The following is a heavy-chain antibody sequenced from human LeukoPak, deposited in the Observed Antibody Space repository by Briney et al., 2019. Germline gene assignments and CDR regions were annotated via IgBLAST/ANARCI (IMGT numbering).Heavy chain of an antibody. Sequence: SVKVSCKASGGTFSSYAISWVRQAPGQGLEWMGGIIPIFGTANYAQKFQGRVTITADESTSTAYMELSSLRSEDTAVYYCARDLAYCGGDCYSDYWGQGTQVTVSS. CDR1: GGTFSSYA. V-gene: IGHV1-69*13. D-gene: IGHD2-21*02. CDR2: IIPIFGTA. J-gene: IGHJ4*02. CDR3: ARDLAYCGGDCYSDY.